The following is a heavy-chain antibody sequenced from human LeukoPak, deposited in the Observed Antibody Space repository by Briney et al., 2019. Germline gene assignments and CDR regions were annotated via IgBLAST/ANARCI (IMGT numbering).Heavy chain of an antibody. CDR3: ASLIVTQPHYYGSRGELDY. Sequence: GGSLRLSCAASGFTFSSYAMSWVRQAPGKGLEWVSAISGSGGSTYYADSVKGRFTISRDNSKNTLYLQMNSLRAEDTAAYYCASLIVTQPHYYGSRGELDYWGQGTLVTVSS. V-gene: IGHV3-23*01. D-gene: IGHD3-10*01. CDR2: ISGSGGST. J-gene: IGHJ4*02. CDR1: GFTFSSYA.